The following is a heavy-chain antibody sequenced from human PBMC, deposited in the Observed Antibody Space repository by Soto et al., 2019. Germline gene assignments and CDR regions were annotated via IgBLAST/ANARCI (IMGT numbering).Heavy chain of an antibody. CDR1: GASISSGDYY. CDR3: VKGVTVFGPVSRFWLDP. V-gene: IGHV4-30-4*01. CDR2: IYYSGIT. Sequence: QVRLQESGPGLVKPSQTLSLKCTVSGASISSGDYYWSWVRQPPGKGLEWIGYIYYSGITYFNPSLKSRVAISMETSKNQFFLTLSSVTAADTAVYFCVKGVTVFGPVSRFWLDPWGQGTLVTVSS. J-gene: IGHJ5*02. D-gene: IGHD3-3*01.